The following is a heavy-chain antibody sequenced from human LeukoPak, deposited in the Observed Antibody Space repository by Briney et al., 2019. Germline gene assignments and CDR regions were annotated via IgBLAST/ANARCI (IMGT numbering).Heavy chain of an antibody. CDR2: IKDDGSEK. CDR3: ARVGYTDTWYSSPPFDY. V-gene: IGHV3-7*01. Sequence: GGSLRLSCAASGFTFSSFWMSWVRQAPGKGLEWVASIKDDGSEKFYVDSVKGRFTISRDNSKNILYLQMNSLRAEDTALYYCARVGYTDTWYSSPPFDYWGQGTLVTVSS. CDR1: GFTFSSFW. J-gene: IGHJ4*02. D-gene: IGHD2-15*01.